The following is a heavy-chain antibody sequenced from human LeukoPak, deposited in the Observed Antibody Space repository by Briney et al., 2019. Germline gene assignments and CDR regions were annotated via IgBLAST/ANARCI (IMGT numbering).Heavy chain of an antibody. D-gene: IGHD3-10*01. CDR3: ARPGRAAYAFDI. J-gene: IGHJ3*02. V-gene: IGHV1-69*05. Sequence: GASVKVSCKASGGTFSSYAISWVRQAPGQGLEWMGGIIPIFGTANYAQKFQGRVTITTDESTSTAYVELSSLRSEDTAVYYCARPGRAAYAFDIWGQGTMVTVSS. CDR1: GGTFSSYA. CDR2: IIPIFGTA.